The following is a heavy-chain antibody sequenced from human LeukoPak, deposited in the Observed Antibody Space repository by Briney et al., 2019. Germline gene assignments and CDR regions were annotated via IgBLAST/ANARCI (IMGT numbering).Heavy chain of an antibody. V-gene: IGHV1-18*04. CDR3: VRDRFDY. Sequence: ASVKVSCKASGYTFTNHAINWVRQAPGQGLEWMGWISGYNGNTNYAQKLQGRVTMTTDTSTSTGYMEPRSLRSDDTAVYYCVRDRFDYWGQGTLVTVSS. CDR1: GYTFTNHA. J-gene: IGHJ4*02. CDR2: ISGYNGNT.